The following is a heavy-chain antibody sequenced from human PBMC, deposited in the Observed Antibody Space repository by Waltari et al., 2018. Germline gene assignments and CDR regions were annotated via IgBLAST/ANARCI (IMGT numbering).Heavy chain of an antibody. CDR1: GFTFRRYA. J-gene: IGHJ4*02. V-gene: IGHV3-30*04. D-gene: IGHD1-26*01. Sequence: QVQLVESGVGVVQPGRSLRISCPASGFTFRRYAMHWFRQAPGQGLEWVAFKSYDGRNKNHADSVKGRFTISRDKSKNTLCLQMDSLRAEDTAVYYCERERGGGSYYFDYWGQGTLVTVSS. CDR2: KSYDGRNK. CDR3: ERERGGGSYYFDY.